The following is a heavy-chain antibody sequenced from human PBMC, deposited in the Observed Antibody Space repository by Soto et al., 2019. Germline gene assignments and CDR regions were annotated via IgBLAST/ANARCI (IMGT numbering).Heavy chain of an antibody. CDR3: ARGVWFGELLPRDYYYMDV. V-gene: IGHV4-59*01. J-gene: IGHJ6*03. D-gene: IGHD3-10*01. CDR2: IYYSGRT. Sequence: WTVAEGTSISYGGRRIRQTKRKGLEWIRYIYYSGRTNYNHSLKSRVTISVDTSKNQFSLKLSSVTAADTAVYYCARGVWFGELLPRDYYYMDVWGKGTTVTV. CDR1: EGTSISYG.